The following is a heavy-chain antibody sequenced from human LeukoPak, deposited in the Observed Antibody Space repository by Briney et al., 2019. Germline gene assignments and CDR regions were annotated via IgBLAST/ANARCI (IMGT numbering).Heavy chain of an antibody. Sequence: GGSLRLSCAASGFTFSSYWMSWVRQAPGKGLEWVANIKQDGSEKYYVDSVKGRFTISRDNAKNSLYLQMNSLRAEDTAVYYCASGFYDFWSGYSYWGQGTLVTVSS. CDR1: GFTFSSYW. V-gene: IGHV3-7*01. J-gene: IGHJ4*02. CDR3: ASGFYDFWSGYSY. D-gene: IGHD3-3*01. CDR2: IKQDGSEK.